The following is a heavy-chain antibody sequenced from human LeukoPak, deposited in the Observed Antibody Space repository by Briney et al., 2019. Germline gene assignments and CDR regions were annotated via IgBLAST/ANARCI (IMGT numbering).Heavy chain of an antibody. J-gene: IGHJ4*02. CDR1: GFTFSSYW. CDR3: ARVGRPESFQVYYFDY. Sequence: PGGSLRLSCAASGFTFSSYWMHWVRQAPGKGLVWVSRINTDGSNTIYADSVKGRFTISRDNAKNSLYLQMNSLRAEDTAVYYCARVGRPESFQVYYFDYWGQGILVTVSS. CDR2: INTDGSNT. V-gene: IGHV3-74*01. D-gene: IGHD1-1*01.